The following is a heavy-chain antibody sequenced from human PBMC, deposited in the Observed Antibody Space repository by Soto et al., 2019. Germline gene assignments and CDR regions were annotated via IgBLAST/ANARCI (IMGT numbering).Heavy chain of an antibody. Sequence: QVQLVQSGPEVKSPGASVRVSCKASGYTLTSYFLHWVRQSPGQGLEWVGIINPSSGATSYAQKFRGRVTMTRDMSTRTVYMDLSSLKSEDTAVYYCARDALRREYSNFRWFDHWGQGTLVTVSS. V-gene: IGHV1-46*01. CDR1: GYTLTSYF. J-gene: IGHJ5*02. CDR3: ARDALRREYSNFRWFDH. D-gene: IGHD4-4*01. CDR2: INPSSGAT.